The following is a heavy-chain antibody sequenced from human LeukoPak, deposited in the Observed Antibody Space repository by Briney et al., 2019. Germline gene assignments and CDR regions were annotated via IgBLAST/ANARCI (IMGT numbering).Heavy chain of an antibody. D-gene: IGHD3-22*01. Sequence: PGGPLRLSCAASGFTFSTYSMNWVRQAPGKGLEWVSYISYSSSAIYYADSVKGRFTISRDNAKNSLYLRMNSLRDEDTAVYYCARDSYGSSGYYYVSDYWGQGTVAAVSS. V-gene: IGHV3-48*02. CDR2: ISYSSSAI. CDR3: ARDSYGSSGYYYVSDY. J-gene: IGHJ4*02. CDR1: GFTFSTYS.